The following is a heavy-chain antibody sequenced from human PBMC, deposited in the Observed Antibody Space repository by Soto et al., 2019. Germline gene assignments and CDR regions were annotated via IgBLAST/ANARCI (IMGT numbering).Heavy chain of an antibody. V-gene: IGHV4-34*01. CDR2: INHSGST. Sequence: SETLSLTCAVYGGSFSGYYWSWIRQPPGKGLEWIGEINHSGSTNYNPSLKSRVTISVDTSKNQFYLKLSSVTAADTAVYYCARGEAYWFDPWGQGTLVTVSS. CDR3: ARGEAYWFDP. J-gene: IGHJ5*02. CDR1: GGSFSGYY.